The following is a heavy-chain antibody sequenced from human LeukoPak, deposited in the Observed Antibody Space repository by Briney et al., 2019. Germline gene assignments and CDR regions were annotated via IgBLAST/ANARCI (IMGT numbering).Heavy chain of an antibody. D-gene: IGHD3-10*01. J-gene: IGHJ6*03. CDR2: INHSGST. Sequence: SETLSLTCAVYGGSFSGYYWSWIRQPPGKGLEWIGEINHSGSTNYNPSLKSRVTISVDTSKNQFSMKLSSVTAADTAVYYCAREGTGAPSGSGSFFNYYYYYMDVWGKGTTVTISS. V-gene: IGHV4-34*01. CDR3: AREGTGAPSGSGSFFNYYYYYMDV. CDR1: GGSFSGYY.